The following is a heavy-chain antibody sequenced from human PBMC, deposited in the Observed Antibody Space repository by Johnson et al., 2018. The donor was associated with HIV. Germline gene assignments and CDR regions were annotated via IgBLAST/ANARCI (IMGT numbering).Heavy chain of an antibody. CDR2: ISYDGNNK. CDR1: TFTFSSYA. D-gene: IGHD6-6*01. V-gene: IGHV3-30*04. Sequence: QMMLVESGGGVVQPGRSLRLSCAASTFTFSSYAMHWVRQAPGKGLEWVSFISYDGNNKYYRDSVKGRFTISRDNSKNTLYLQINSLRVEDTAVYYCARDQGVWAARPEDAFDVWGQGTMVTVSS. CDR3: ARDQGVWAARPEDAFDV. J-gene: IGHJ3*01.